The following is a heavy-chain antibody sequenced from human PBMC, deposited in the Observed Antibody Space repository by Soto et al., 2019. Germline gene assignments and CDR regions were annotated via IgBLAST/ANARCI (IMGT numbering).Heavy chain of an antibody. J-gene: IGHJ4*02. Sequence: GASVKVSCKASGYTFTSYDINWVRQATGQGLEWMGWMNPNSGNTGYAQKFQGRVTMTRNTSISTAYMELSSLRSEDTAVYYCFSGSYYNVADPIPIDYWGQGTLVTVSS. CDR2: MNPNSGNT. V-gene: IGHV1-8*01. CDR3: FSGSYYNVADPIPIDY. D-gene: IGHD3-10*01. CDR1: GYTFTSYD.